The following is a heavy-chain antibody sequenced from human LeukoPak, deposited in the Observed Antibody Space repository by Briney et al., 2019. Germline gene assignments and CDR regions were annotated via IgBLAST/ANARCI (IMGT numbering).Heavy chain of an antibody. CDR1: GFTFSDYY. D-gene: IGHD7-27*01. CDR2: INTSGDTI. Sequence: PGGSLRLSCSASGFTFSDYYMSWIRQAPGKGLEWISYINTSGDTIYYVDSVKGRFTISRDNAKNSLYLQMNSLRAEDTAVYYCAKDLWGSVLDYWGQGTLVTVSS. V-gene: IGHV3-11*01. J-gene: IGHJ4*02. CDR3: AKDLWGSVLDY.